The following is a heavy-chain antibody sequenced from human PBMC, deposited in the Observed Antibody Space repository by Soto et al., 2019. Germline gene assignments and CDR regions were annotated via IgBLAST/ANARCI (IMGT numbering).Heavy chain of an antibody. D-gene: IGHD6-6*01. J-gene: IGHJ4*02. CDR2: IYYSGST. Sequence: SETLSLTCTVSGGSISSYYWSWIRQPPGKGLEWIGYIYYSGSTNYNPSLKSRVTISVDTSKNQFSLKLSSVTAADTAVYYCARSYSSSSGVFDYWGQGTLVTVT. V-gene: IGHV4-59*08. CDR3: ARSYSSSSGVFDY. CDR1: GGSISSYY.